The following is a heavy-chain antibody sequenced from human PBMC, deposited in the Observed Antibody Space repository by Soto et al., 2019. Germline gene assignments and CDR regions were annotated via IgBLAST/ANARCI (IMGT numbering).Heavy chain of an antibody. J-gene: IGHJ6*02. CDR3: AGFPVVDNFEYYGMVV. CDR2: IYHRGST. V-gene: IGHV4-4*02. Sequence: QVQLRESGPGLVKPSGTLSLTCAVSGGSISSNHWWNWVRQSPGKGLEWIGEIYHRGSTNDNLSLKRSIHMSVDKAKIPLSRGLTYVTAADKATYFCAGFPVVDNFEYYGMVVWGQGTMVTVSS. CDR1: GGSISSNHW. D-gene: IGHD5-12*01.